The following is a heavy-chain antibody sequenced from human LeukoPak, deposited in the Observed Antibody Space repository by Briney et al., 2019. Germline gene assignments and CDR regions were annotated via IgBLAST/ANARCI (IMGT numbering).Heavy chain of an antibody. CDR3: AKDPASLGSGGSCYSA. J-gene: IGHJ5*02. D-gene: IGHD2-15*01. V-gene: IGHV3-23*01. Sequence: GGSLRLSCAASGFTFSSYVMSWVRQAPGKGLEWVSAISGSGGSTYYADSVKGRFTISRDNSKNTLYLQMNSLRAEDTAVYYCAKDPASLGSGGSCYSAWGQGTLVTVSS. CDR1: GFTFSSYV. CDR2: ISGSGGST.